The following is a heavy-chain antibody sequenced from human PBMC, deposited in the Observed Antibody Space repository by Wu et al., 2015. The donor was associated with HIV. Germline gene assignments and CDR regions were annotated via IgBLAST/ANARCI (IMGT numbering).Heavy chain of an antibody. V-gene: IGHV1-18*01. CDR2: ISAYNGNT. Sequence: QVQLVQSGAEVKKPGASVKVSCKASGYTFTSYGISWVRQAPGQGLEWMGWISAYNGNTNYAQKLQGRVTMTTDTSTSTAYMELRSLRSDDTAVYYCVRDKALLSWGCYGCDSFDYWGQGTLVTVSS. J-gene: IGHJ4*02. CDR1: GYTFTSYG. CDR3: VRDKALLSWGCYGCDSFDY. D-gene: IGHD2-2*01.